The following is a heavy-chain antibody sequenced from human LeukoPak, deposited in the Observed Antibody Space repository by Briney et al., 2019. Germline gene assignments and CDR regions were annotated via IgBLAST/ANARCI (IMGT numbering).Heavy chain of an antibody. CDR3: AIHIGYCSGGSCYPPAGDFDY. V-gene: IGHV1-18*01. Sequence: ASVKVSCKASGYTFTSYGISWVRQAPGQGLEWMGWISAYNGNTNYAQKLQGRATMTTDTSTSTAYMELRSLRSDDTAVYYCAIHIGYCSGGSCYPPAGDFDYWGQGTLVTVSS. D-gene: IGHD2-15*01. CDR2: ISAYNGNT. J-gene: IGHJ4*02. CDR1: GYTFTSYG.